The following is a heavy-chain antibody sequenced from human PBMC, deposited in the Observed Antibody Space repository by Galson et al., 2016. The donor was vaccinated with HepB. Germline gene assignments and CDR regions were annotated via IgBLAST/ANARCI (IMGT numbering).Heavy chain of an antibody. J-gene: IGHJ4*02. CDR3: ATELPRCAVVVYDY. Sequence: SVKVSCKASGYTFTAYYIHWVRQAPGRGLEWMGRINPNTGGTNYEQEFQGRVTMTRDTSISKAYMDLSSLRSDETAVYYCATELPRCAVVVYDYRGQGTLVTVSS. CDR1: GYTFTAYY. CDR2: INPNTGGT. V-gene: IGHV1-2*06. D-gene: IGHD3-22*01.